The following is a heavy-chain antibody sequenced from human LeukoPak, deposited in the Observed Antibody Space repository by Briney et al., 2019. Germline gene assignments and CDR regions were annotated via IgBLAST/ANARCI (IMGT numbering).Heavy chain of an antibody. V-gene: IGHV3-30*02. D-gene: IGHD3-16*01. Sequence: GGSLRLSCAASGFTFSSYGMHWVRQAPGKGLEWVAFIRYDGSNKYYADSVKGRFSISRDNSKNTLYLQMNSLRAEDTAVYYCAKGGSANDYYYYYYMDVWGKGTTVAVSS. J-gene: IGHJ6*03. CDR1: GFTFSSYG. CDR2: IRYDGSNK. CDR3: AKGGSANDYYYYYYMDV.